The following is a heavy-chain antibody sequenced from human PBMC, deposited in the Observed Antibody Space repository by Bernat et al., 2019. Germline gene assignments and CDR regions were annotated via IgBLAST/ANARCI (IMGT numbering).Heavy chain of an antibody. CDR3: AKDMTTVTTRLDY. CDR1: GFTFSSYG. D-gene: IGHD4-17*01. CDR2: ISYDGSNK. J-gene: IGHJ4*02. Sequence: QVQLVESGGGVVQPGRSLRLSCAASGFTFSSYGMHWVRQAPGKGLEWVAVISYDGSNKYYADSVKDRFTISRDNSKNTLYLQVNSLRAEDTAVYFCAKDMTTVTTRLDYWGQGTLVTVSS. V-gene: IGHV3-30*18.